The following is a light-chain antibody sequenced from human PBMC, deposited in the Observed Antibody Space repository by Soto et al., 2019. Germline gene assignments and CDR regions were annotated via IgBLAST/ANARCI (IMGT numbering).Light chain of an antibody. V-gene: IGKV2-28*01. J-gene: IGKJ3*01. CDR1: QSLLHGTGYNY. CDR3: MHVLQTPVT. Sequence: DLVMNQSPLSLLVTPGEPASISCRSSQSLLHGTGYNYLDWYLQKPGQSPQLLIQLGSMRASGVPDRVSGSGSGTDFTLKISRVEAEDVGVYYCMHVLQTPVTFGPGTKVEI. CDR2: LGS.